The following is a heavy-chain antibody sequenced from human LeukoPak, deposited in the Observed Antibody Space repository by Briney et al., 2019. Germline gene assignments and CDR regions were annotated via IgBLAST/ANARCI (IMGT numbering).Heavy chain of an antibody. CDR2: IYYSGST. CDR3: ARDQSIAAAGMLGFYYYGMDV. V-gene: IGHV4-59*01. Sequence: SETLSLTCTVSGGSISSYYWSWIRQPPGKGLEWIGYIYYSGSTNYNPSLKSRVTISVDTSKNQFSLKLSSVTAADTAVYYCARDQSIAAAGMLGFYYYGMDVWGQGTTVTVSS. CDR1: GGSISSYY. J-gene: IGHJ6*02. D-gene: IGHD6-13*01.